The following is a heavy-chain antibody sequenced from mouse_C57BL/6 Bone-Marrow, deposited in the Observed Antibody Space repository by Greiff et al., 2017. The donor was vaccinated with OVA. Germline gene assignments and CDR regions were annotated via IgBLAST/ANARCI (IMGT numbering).Heavy chain of an antibody. D-gene: IGHD1-1*01. Sequence: LQESGAELVRPGASVKMSCKASGYTFTSYNMHWVKQTPRQGLEWIGAIYPGNGDTSYNQKFKGKATLTVDKSSSTAYMQLSSLTSEDSAVYFCALYYGSSYGFDYWGQGTTLTVSS. CDR2: IYPGNGDT. J-gene: IGHJ2*01. CDR3: ALYYGSSYGFDY. V-gene: IGHV1-12*01. CDR1: GYTFTSYN.